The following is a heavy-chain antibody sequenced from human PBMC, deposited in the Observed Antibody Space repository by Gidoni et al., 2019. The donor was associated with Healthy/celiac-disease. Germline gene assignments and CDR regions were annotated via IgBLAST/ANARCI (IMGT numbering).Heavy chain of an antibody. D-gene: IGHD2-15*01. CDR2: ISSSSSYI. V-gene: IGHV3-21*01. Sequence: EVQLVESGGGLVKPGGSLRLSCAASGFTFSSYSMNWVRQAPGKGLEWVSSISSSSSYIYYGDSVKGRFTISRENAKNSLYLQMNSLRAEDTAVYYCARDLGTGLATPGDYYYYMDVWGKGTTVTVSS. J-gene: IGHJ6*03. CDR1: GFTFSSYS. CDR3: ARDLGTGLATPGDYYYYMDV.